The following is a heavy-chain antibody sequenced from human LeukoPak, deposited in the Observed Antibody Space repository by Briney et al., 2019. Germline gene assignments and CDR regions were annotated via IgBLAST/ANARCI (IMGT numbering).Heavy chain of an antibody. CDR1: GFTFSSYA. CDR3: AKEGYITMVRGVIITDYFDY. CDR2: ISNSGGRT. J-gene: IGHJ4*02. V-gene: IGHV3-23*01. Sequence: GGSLRLSCAASGFTFSSYAMSWVRQAPGKGLEWVSSISNSGGRTFYTDSVKGRFTISRDNSKNTLYLQMNSLRAEDTAVYYCAKEGYITMVRGVIITDYFDYWGQGTLVTVSS. D-gene: IGHD3-10*01.